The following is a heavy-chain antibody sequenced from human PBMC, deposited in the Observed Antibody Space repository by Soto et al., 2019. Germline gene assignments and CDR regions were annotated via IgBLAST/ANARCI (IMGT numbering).Heavy chain of an antibody. Sequence: SETLSLTCAVSGGFVSSSSYYWDWIRQPPGKGLEWIGTIYYTGTSNYNPSLRSRVTISVDTSKNQFSLNLSSVTAADTAVDYCTRHAIGVVVPAAIRNWGQGSLVTVSS. V-gene: IGHV4-39*01. J-gene: IGHJ4*02. CDR3: TRHAIGVVVPAAIRN. D-gene: IGHD2-15*01. CDR1: GGFVSSSSYY. CDR2: IYYTGTS.